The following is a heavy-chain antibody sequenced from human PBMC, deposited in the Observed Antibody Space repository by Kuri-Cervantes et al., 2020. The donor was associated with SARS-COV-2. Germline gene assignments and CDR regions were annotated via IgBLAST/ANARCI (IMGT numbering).Heavy chain of an antibody. Sequence: GEPLKISSAASGFTVSTNFMNFFRQSAGKGLEWVSSLNPGGATFYADSVKGRFTISTDTSKNMVFLQMNNLRVDDTAVYYCARGMAGTPRYFDCWGRGTLVTVSS. CDR1: GFTVSTNF. CDR3: ARGMAGTPRYFDC. V-gene: IGHV3-53*01. J-gene: IGHJ4*01. CDR2: LNPGGAT. D-gene: IGHD5-24*01.